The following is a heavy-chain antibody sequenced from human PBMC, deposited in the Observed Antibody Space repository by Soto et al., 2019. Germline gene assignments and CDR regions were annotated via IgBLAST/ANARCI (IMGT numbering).Heavy chain of an antibody. D-gene: IGHD3-3*01. V-gene: IGHV4-59*01. CDR1: CGSISSYY. Sequence: SETLSLTCTVSCGSISSYYWSWIRQPPGKGLEWIGYIYYSGSTNYNPSLKSRATISVDTSKNQFSLKLSSVTAADTAVYYCARARYYDFWSGFGYYYYYGMDVWGQGTTVTVSS. CDR2: IYYSGST. CDR3: ARARYYDFWSGFGYYYYYGMDV. J-gene: IGHJ6*02.